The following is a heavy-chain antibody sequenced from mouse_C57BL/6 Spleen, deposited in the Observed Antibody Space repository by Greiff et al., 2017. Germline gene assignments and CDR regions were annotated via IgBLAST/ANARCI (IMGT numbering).Heavy chain of an antibody. Sequence: VQLQQSGAELARPGASVKLSCKASGYTFTSYGISWVKQRTGQGLEWIGEIYPRSGNTYYNEKFKGKATLTADKSSSTAYMELRSLTSEDSAVYSGACIYYDYDGGYCYAMDYWGQGTSVTVSS. V-gene: IGHV1-81*01. CDR1: GYTFTSYG. CDR3: ACIYYDYDGGYCYAMDY. CDR2: IYPRSGNT. D-gene: IGHD2-4*01. J-gene: IGHJ4*01.